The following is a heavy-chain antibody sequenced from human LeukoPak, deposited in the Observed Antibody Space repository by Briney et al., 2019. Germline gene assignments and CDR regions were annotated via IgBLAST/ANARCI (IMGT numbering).Heavy chain of an antibody. CDR2: IKQDGSEK. J-gene: IGHJ4*02. CDR1: GFTFSYYW. CDR3: ARDEHQYYHASSGRFDY. D-gene: IGHD3-22*01. V-gene: IGHV3-7*04. Sequence: GGSLRLSCAASGFTFSYYWMGWVRQAPGKGLEWVANIKQDGSEKYYVDSVKGRFTISRDNAKNSLYLQMDSMRAEDTAVYYCARDEHQYYHASSGRFDYWGQGILVTVSS.